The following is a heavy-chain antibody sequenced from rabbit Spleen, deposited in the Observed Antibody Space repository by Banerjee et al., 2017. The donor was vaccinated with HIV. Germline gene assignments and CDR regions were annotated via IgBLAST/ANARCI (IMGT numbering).Heavy chain of an antibody. Sequence: QEQLVESGGDLVKPGASLTLTCTASGVSFSSSSYMCWVRQAPGKGLEWIACINIVTGNSVCASRSKSRFIMSRSSSTTVTMQMTSLTAADKATYFFGRDLVAVSVCNFSLWGPGTLVTVS. J-gene: IGHJ4*01. V-gene: IGHV1S45*01. CDR3: GRDLVAVSVCNFSL. CDR1: GVSFSSSSY. D-gene: IGHD5-1*01. CDR2: INIVTGNS.